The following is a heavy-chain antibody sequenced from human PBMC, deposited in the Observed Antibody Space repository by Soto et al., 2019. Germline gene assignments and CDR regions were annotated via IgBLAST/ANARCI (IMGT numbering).Heavy chain of an antibody. V-gene: IGHV3-21*01. D-gene: IGHD3-10*01. CDR3: ARTGLRVLFFDY. Sequence: EVQLVESGGGLVKPGGSLRLSCAASGFTFSSYSMNWVCQAPGKGLEWVSSISSSSSYIYYADSVKGRFTISRDNAKNSLYLQMNSLRAEDTAVYYCARTGLRVLFFDYWGQGTLVTVSS. CDR1: GFTFSSYS. CDR2: ISSSSSYI. J-gene: IGHJ4*02.